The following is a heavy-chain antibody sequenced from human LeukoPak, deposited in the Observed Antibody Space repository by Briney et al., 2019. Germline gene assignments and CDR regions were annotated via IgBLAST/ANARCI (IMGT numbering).Heavy chain of an antibody. V-gene: IGHV4-61*02. D-gene: IGHD3-10*01. CDR2: IYNSGSP. Sequence: SETLSLTCTVSGGSISSGLYYWSWIRQPAGKGLEWIGRIYNSGSPKYNPSLKSRVTISVVTSKNQFSLKLTSVTAADTAVYYCARHQYGITMVRGVIKRYYFDYWGQGTLVTVSS. J-gene: IGHJ4*02. CDR1: GGSISSGLYY. CDR3: ARHQYGITMVRGVIKRYYFDY.